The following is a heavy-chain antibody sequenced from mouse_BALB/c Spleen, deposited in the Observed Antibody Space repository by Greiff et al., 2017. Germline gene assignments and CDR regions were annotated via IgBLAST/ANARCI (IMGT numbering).Heavy chain of an antibody. V-gene: IGHV2-5-1*01. D-gene: IGHD2-2*01. CDR1: GFSLTSYG. CDR3: ARRGWLRRKYYAMDY. Sequence: QVQLKESGPSLVQPSQSLSITCTVSGFSLTSYGVHWVRQSPGKGLEWLGVIWRGGSTDYNAAFMSRLSITKDNSKSQVFLKMNSLQTDDTAMYYCARRGWLRRKYYAMDYWGQGTSVTVSS. J-gene: IGHJ4*01. CDR2: IWRGGST.